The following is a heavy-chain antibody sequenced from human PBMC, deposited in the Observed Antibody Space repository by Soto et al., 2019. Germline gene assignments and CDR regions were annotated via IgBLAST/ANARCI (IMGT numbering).Heavy chain of an antibody. J-gene: IGHJ6*02. CDR1: GFTFSSYS. V-gene: IGHV3-21*01. D-gene: IGHD1-7*01. CDR2: ISSSSSYI. Sequence: GGSLRLSCAASGFTFSSYSMNWVRQAPGKGLEWVSSISSSSSYIYYADSVKGRFTISRDNAKNSLYLQMNSLRAEDTAVYYCARGRGNWNYGGYYYYGMDVWGQGTTVTVSS. CDR3: ARGRGNWNYGGYYYYGMDV.